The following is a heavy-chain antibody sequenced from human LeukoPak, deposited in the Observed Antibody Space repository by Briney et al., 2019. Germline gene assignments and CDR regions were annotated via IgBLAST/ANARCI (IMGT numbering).Heavy chain of an antibody. Sequence: SETLSLTCAISGGSINSGTYYWGWIRQAPGKGLDWLGTVYYSGTTYYKPSLNGRITISVDSWRNQFSLKLTSVTAADSALYYCARTGAYCSNTSCYPFDSWGQGILVTVSS. V-gene: IGHV4-39*01. J-gene: IGHJ4*02. CDR2: VYYSGTT. CDR1: GGSINSGTYY. CDR3: ARTGAYCSNTSCYPFDS. D-gene: IGHD2-2*01.